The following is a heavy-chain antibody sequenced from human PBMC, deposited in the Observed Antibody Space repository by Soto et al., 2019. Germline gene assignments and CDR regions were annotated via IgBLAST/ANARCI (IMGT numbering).Heavy chain of an antibody. D-gene: IGHD2-15*01. CDR2: MSYDETKK. V-gene: IGHV3-30*18. CDR1: GFSLSSYA. J-gene: IGHJ4*02. CDR3: AKDRREGDFMHILVVDF. Sequence: QVQLVESGGGVVQPGGSLRLSCATSGFSLSSYAMHWVRQAPGKGLEWVALMSYDETKKYYADSVKGRFTISRDTSKNTLFLQMNQLRVEDTAVYYCAKDRREGDFMHILVVDFWGQGARVTVSS.